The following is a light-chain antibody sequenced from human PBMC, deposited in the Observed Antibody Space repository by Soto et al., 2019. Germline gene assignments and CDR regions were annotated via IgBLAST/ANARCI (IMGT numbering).Light chain of an antibody. CDR1: QSVSSSY. V-gene: IGKV3-20*01. Sequence: EIVLTQSPGTLSLSPGERATLSCRASQSVSSSYLAWYQQKPGQAPRLLIYGASSRATGIPDRFSGSGSGTDFTLTISGLEPEEFAVYYCHQYGSSPQTVGQGTKVDIK. CDR2: GAS. J-gene: IGKJ1*01. CDR3: HQYGSSPQT.